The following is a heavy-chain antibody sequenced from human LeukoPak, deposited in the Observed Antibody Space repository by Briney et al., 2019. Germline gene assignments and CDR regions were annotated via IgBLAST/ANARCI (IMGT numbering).Heavy chain of an antibody. Sequence: ASVKVSCKASGYTFTSYDINWVRQATGQGLEWMGWMNPNSSNTGYAQKFQGRVTITRNTSISTAYMELSSLRSEDTAVYYCAFYYDSSGYEGMVYWGQGTLVTVSS. V-gene: IGHV1-8*03. J-gene: IGHJ4*02. CDR2: MNPNSSNT. CDR1: GYTFTSYD. CDR3: AFYYDSSGYEGMVY. D-gene: IGHD3-22*01.